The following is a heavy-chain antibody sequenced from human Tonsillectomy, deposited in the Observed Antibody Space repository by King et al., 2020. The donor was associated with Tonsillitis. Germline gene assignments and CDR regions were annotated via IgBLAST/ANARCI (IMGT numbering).Heavy chain of an antibody. J-gene: IGHJ4*02. Sequence: VQLVQSGEGLVQPGGSLRLACSASGFTFSYYTMHWVRQAPGKGLEYVSAISSNGGSTYYADSVKGRFTISTDDSKNTLYVQMSSLRAEDTAVYYCVKLTYDSSAYPFWGQGTLVTVSS. D-gene: IGHD3-22*01. CDR2: ISSNGGST. V-gene: IGHV3-64*05. CDR1: GFTFSYYT. CDR3: VKLTYDSSAYPF.